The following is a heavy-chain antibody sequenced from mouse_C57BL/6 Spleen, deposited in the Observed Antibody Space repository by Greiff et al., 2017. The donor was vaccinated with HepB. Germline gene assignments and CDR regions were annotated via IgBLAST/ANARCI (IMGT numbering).Heavy chain of an antibody. CDR1: GYTFTDYE. Sequence: QVQLKQSGAELVRPGASVTLSCKASGYTFTDYEMHWVKQTPVHGLEWIGAIDPETGGTAYNQKFKGKAILTADKSSSTAYMELRSLTSEDSAVYYCTDGNHLYAMDYWGQGTSVTVSS. D-gene: IGHD2-1*01. CDR2: IDPETGGT. J-gene: IGHJ4*01. V-gene: IGHV1-15*01. CDR3: TDGNHLYAMDY.